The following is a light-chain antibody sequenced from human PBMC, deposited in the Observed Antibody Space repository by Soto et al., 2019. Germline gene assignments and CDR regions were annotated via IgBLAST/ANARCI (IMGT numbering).Light chain of an antibody. Sequence: DIPMTQSPSTLSASVGDGVTITCRASQSIGSGLAWYQQKPGKAPKLLIYKATNLQTGVPSRFSGSGSGTDFSLTISSLQTVDSATYYCQHYTDFPYTFGQGTKVEI. CDR2: KAT. CDR1: QSIGSG. J-gene: IGKJ2*01. V-gene: IGKV1-5*03. CDR3: QHYTDFPYT.